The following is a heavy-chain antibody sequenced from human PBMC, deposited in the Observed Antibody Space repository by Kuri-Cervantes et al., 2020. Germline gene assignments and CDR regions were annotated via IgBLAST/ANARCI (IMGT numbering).Heavy chain of an antibody. V-gene: IGHV3-69-1*01. J-gene: IGHJ4*02. Sequence: GGSLRLSCAASGFTFSDYYMNWVRQAPGKGLEWVSSISSSSTIYYADSVKGRFTISRDNAKNSLYLQMNSLRAEDTAVYYCAREDTAMVSVDYWGQGTLVTVSS. CDR3: AREDTAMVSVDY. CDR1: GFTFSDYY. CDR2: ISSSSTI. D-gene: IGHD5-18*01.